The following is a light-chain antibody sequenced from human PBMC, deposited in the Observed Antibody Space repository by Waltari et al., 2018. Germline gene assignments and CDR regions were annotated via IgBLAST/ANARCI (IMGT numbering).Light chain of an antibody. V-gene: IGKV3-20*01. CDR3: QQYGSSPYT. CDR2: GAS. Sequence: EIVLTQSPGTLPLSPGERATLSGRASQSVSSSYLAWYQQKPGQAPRLLIYGASSRATGIPDRFSGSGSGTDFTLTISRLEPEDFAVYYCQQYGSSPYTFGQGTKLEIK. J-gene: IGKJ2*01. CDR1: QSVSSSY.